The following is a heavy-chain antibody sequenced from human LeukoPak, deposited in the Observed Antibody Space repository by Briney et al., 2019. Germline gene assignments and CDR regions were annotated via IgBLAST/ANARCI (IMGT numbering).Heavy chain of an antibody. CDR2: IYHSGST. CDR3: ARVQFSITMVRGASQREHYFDY. Sequence: PSETLSLTCAVSGGSISSSNWWSWVRQPPGKGLEWIGEIYHSGSTNYNPSLKSRVTISVDKSKNQFSLKLSSVTAADTAVYYCARVQFSITMVRGASQREHYFDYWGQGTLVTVSS. V-gene: IGHV4-4*02. D-gene: IGHD3-10*01. CDR1: GGSISSSNW. J-gene: IGHJ4*02.